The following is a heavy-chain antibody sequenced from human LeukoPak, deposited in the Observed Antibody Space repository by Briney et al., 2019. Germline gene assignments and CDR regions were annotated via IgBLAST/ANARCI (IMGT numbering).Heavy chain of an antibody. CDR1: GGSISSSSSY. J-gene: IGHJ4*02. CDR2: IYYSGNT. Sequence: PSETLSLTCTVSGGSISSSSSYWGWIRQPPGKGLEWIGSIYYSGNTYYNPSLKSRVTISVDTSKNQFSLKLTSVTAADTAVYFCAKYGNSGWVIDNWGQGTLVTVSS. V-gene: IGHV4-39*01. CDR3: AKYGNSGWVIDN. D-gene: IGHD6-19*01.